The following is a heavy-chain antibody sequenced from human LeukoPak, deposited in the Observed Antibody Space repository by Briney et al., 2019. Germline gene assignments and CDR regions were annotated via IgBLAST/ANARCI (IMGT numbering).Heavy chain of an antibody. V-gene: IGHV1-69*13. J-gene: IGHJ5*02. CDR3: ASLTDIVVVDWFDP. CDR2: IIPIFGTA. CDR1: GGTFSSYA. Sequence: GASVKVSCKASGGTFSSYAISWVRQAPGQGLEWMGEIIPIFGTANYAQKFQGRVTITADESTSTAYMELSSLRSEDTAVYYCASLTDIVVVDWFDPWGQGTLVTVSS. D-gene: IGHD2-2*01.